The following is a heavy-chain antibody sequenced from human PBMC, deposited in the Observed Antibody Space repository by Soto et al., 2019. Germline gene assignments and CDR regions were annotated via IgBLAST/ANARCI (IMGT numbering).Heavy chain of an antibody. Sequence: ASVKVSCKASGYTFTSYGISWVRQAPGQGLEWMGWISAYNGNTNYAQKLQGRVTMTTDTSTSTAYMELRSLRSDDTAVYYCARGTYYYDSSEVYDYWGQGTLVTVSS. CDR2: ISAYNGNT. CDR3: ARGTYYYDSSEVYDY. V-gene: IGHV1-18*01. J-gene: IGHJ4*02. CDR1: GYTFTSYG. D-gene: IGHD3-22*01.